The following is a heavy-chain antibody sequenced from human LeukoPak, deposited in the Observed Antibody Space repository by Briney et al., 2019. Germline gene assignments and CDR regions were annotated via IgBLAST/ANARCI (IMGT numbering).Heavy chain of an antibody. J-gene: IGHJ4*02. CDR2: IQYDGSTE. Sequence: GGSLRLSCAASGFIFSTYGMHWVRQAPGKGLEWVSFIQYDGSTEYYADSVKGRFIISRDNSKKTLYLQMNSLRAEDTAVYYCAKLDHASLDYWGQGAPVTVSS. D-gene: IGHD1-14*01. CDR1: GFIFSTYG. V-gene: IGHV3-30*02. CDR3: AKLDHASLDY.